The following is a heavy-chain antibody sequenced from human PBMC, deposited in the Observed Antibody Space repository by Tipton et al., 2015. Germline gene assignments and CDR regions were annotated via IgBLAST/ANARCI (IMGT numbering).Heavy chain of an antibody. CDR2: ISSSSSTI. CDR1: GFSISRDS. CDR3: ARAYYDRSGYFISYFDY. D-gene: IGHD3-22*01. V-gene: IGHV3-48*04. J-gene: IGHJ4*02. Sequence: SLRLSCAASGFSISRDSMNWVRQAPGKGLEWVSYISSSSSTIYYADSVKGRFTVSRDNAENSLYLQMDSLTAEDTAVYYCARAYYDRSGYFISYFDYWGQGTLVTVSS.